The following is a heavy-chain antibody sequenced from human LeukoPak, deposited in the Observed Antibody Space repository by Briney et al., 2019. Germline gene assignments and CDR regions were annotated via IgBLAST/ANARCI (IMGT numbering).Heavy chain of an antibody. CDR2: ISGSGGST. CDR1: GFTFSSYS. V-gene: IGHV3-23*01. CDR3: AKDLKSSSWSWGFDY. J-gene: IGHJ4*02. D-gene: IGHD6-13*01. Sequence: GGSLRLSCAASGFTFSSYSMNWVRQAPGKGLEWVSAISGSGGSTYYADSVKGRFTISRDNSKNTLYLQMNSLRAEDTAVYYCAKDLKSSSWSWGFDYWGQGTLVTVSS.